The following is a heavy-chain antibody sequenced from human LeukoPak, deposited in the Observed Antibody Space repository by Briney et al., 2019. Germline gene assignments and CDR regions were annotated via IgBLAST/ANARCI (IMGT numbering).Heavy chain of an antibody. CDR3: AKDSISTVTNFGYY. V-gene: IGHV3-30*18. Sequence: PGRSLRLSCAASRFTFSVYGMHWVRQTPGKGLEWVAVISFDGSNKNYADSVKGRFTISRDNSKNTLYLQMNSLRAEDTAVYYCAKDSISTVTNFGYYWGQGTLVTVSS. CDR2: ISFDGSNK. J-gene: IGHJ4*02. D-gene: IGHD4-17*01. CDR1: RFTFSVYG.